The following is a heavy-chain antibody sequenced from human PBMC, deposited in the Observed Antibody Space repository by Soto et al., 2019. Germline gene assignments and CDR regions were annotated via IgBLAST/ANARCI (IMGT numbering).Heavy chain of an antibody. Sequence: SLRLSCAASGFTFSSYGMHWVRQAPGKGLEWVAVISYDGSNKYYADSVKGRFTISRDNSKNTLYLQMNSLRAEDTAVYYCAKDPGARGDHYWGQGTLVTVSS. J-gene: IGHJ4*02. CDR1: GFTFSSYG. V-gene: IGHV3-30*18. CDR2: ISYDGSNK. CDR3: AKDPGARGDHY.